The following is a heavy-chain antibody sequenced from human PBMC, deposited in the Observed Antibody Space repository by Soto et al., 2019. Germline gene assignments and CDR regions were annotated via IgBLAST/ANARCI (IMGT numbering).Heavy chain of an antibody. J-gene: IGHJ5*02. D-gene: IGHD3-10*01. CDR2: IIPIAAIA. CDR3: ARGSTIVRGAPSWFDP. CDR1: GGTFSSYT. Sequence: QVQLLQSGAEVKKPGSSVKVSCKASGGTFSSYTINWVRQAPGQGLEWMGRIIPIAAIANYTQKFQGRVTITVDKSSTTASMELSSLRSDDTAVYYCARGSTIVRGAPSWFDPWGQGTLVTVSS. V-gene: IGHV1-69*02.